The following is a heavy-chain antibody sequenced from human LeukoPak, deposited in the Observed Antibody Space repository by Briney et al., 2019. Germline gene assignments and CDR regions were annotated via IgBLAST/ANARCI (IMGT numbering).Heavy chain of an antibody. CDR3: ARGRRGSSGPWSWYLDL. CDR1: GFTLTNFD. D-gene: IGHD3-22*01. V-gene: IGHV1-8*01. J-gene: IGHJ2*01. Sequence: ASVEVSCKASGFTLTNFDINWVRQATGQGLEWMGWMNSNTGNTGYAQEFQGRVTTTRDTSIGTAYMELTNLRSEDTAVYYCARGRRGSSGPWSWYLDLWGRGTLVTASS. CDR2: MNSNTGNT.